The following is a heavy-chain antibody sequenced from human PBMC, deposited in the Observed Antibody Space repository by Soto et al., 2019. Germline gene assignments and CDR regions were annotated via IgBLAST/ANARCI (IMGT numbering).Heavy chain of an antibody. V-gene: IGHV3-23*01. D-gene: IGHD2-8*01. CDR2: ISGSADST. Sequence: EVQLLESGGGFIHPGGSLRLSCAASGFSFSSFAMNWVRQAPGKGLEWVSIISGSADSTFYADSVKGRFTISRDNPKSTLYLKINSLRAEDTAVYYCAKTRGAMIYAISVYGMDVWGQGTTVTVSS. J-gene: IGHJ6*02. CDR3: AKTRGAMIYAISVYGMDV. CDR1: GFSFSSFA.